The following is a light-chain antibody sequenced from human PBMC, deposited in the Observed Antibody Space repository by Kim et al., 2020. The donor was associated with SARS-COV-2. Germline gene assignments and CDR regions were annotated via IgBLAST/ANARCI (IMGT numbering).Light chain of an antibody. Sequence: LSASVGDRITITCQASQDITNYLNWYQQKLWKAPKLLIYDASNLETGVPSRFSGSGSGTHFTLTISSLQPEDIATYYCQQFHTLVTFGQGTKLEI. V-gene: IGKV1-33*01. CDR3: QQFHTLVT. J-gene: IGKJ2*01. CDR1: QDITNY. CDR2: DAS.